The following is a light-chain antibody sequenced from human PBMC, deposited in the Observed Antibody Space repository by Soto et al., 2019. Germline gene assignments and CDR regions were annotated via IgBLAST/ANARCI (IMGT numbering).Light chain of an antibody. V-gene: IGKV3D-15*01. Sequence: IVLTQSPATLSVSPGEGATLHCRASETISRFLAWYQQKPGQSPRLLIFGAFTRAAGVTVRFSGSGSGTEFTPTVSSPQSEDVAVYFCQQYNKWPLTVGGGTRVEIK. CDR1: ETISRF. CDR2: GAF. J-gene: IGKJ4*01. CDR3: QQYNKWPLT.